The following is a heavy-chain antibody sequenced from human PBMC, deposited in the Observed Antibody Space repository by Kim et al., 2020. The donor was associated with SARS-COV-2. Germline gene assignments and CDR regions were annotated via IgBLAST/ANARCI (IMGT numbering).Heavy chain of an antibody. V-gene: IGHV3-23*01. D-gene: IGHD2-2*01. CDR3: AKASYHESSSKHLDY. CDR2: VSGSSA. J-gene: IGHJ4*02. CDR1: GFTLSSSA. Sequence: GGSLRLSCAASGFTLSSSAMSWVRQAPGKGLEWVSGVSGSSAYYADSVKGRFTISRDNSKNTLYLQMDSLRAEDTAVYYCAKASYHESSSKHLDYWGQGTLVTVSS.